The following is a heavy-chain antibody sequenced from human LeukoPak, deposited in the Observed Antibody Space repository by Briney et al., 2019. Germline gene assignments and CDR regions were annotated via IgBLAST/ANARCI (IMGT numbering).Heavy chain of an antibody. CDR1: GFTFSSYA. CDR3: ARERGYCSGGSCASGLYYYYGMDV. CDR2: ISYDGSNK. Sequence: GGSLRLSCAASGFTFSSYAMHWVRQAPGKGLEWVAVISYDGSNKYYADSVKGRFTISRDNSKNTLYLRMNSLRAEDTAVYYCARERGYCSGGSCASGLYYYYGMDVWGQGTTVTVSS. D-gene: IGHD2-15*01. J-gene: IGHJ6*02. V-gene: IGHV3-30-3*01.